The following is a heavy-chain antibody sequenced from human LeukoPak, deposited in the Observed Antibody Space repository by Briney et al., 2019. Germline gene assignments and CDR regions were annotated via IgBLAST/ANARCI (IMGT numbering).Heavy chain of an antibody. Sequence: PSETLSLTCTVSGGSISSGSYFWSWIRQPAGKGLEWIGRIYTSGSTNYNPSLKSRVTISVDTSKNQFSLKLSSVTAADTAVYYCARNDILTGYCFDYWGQGTLVTVSS. D-gene: IGHD3-9*01. V-gene: IGHV4-61*02. J-gene: IGHJ4*02. CDR2: IYTSGST. CDR3: ARNDILTGYCFDY. CDR1: GGSISSGSYF.